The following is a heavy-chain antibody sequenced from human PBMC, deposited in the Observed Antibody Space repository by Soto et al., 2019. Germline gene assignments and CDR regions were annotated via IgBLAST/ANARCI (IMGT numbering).Heavy chain of an antibody. CDR3: ARFVRSCSATTCSTREDV. CDR1: GGFVNSDTHS. CDR2: IYSGGST. Sequence: PSETLSLTCTVSGGFVNSDTHSWSWIRQTPGKRLEWIGFIYSGGSTKNPSLRSRVTMSVDTSKNQFSLKLRSVIVADTAVYHCARFVRSCSATTCSTREDVWGQGLTVTVSS. J-gene: IGHJ6*02. V-gene: IGHV4-61*01. D-gene: IGHD2-2*01.